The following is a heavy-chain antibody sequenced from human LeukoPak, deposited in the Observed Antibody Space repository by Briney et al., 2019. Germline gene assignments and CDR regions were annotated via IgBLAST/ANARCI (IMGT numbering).Heavy chain of an antibody. D-gene: IGHD1-26*01. J-gene: IGHJ6*03. CDR1: GGSISNYY. V-gene: IGHV4-59*01. CDR2: IYFSGTT. Sequence: PSETLSLTCTVSGGSISNYYWTWIRQPPGKGLEWIGCIYFSGTTNYNPSLKSRVTIPLDTSNNQFSLKLTSVTAADTAVYYCARISPSSGTYWENFYYYMDVWGKGTTVTVSS. CDR3: ARISPSSGTYWENFYYYMDV.